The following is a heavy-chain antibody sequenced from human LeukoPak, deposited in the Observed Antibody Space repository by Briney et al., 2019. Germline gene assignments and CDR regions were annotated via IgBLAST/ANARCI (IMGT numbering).Heavy chain of an antibody. Sequence: TYYADSVKGRFTICRDNSKNTRYLQMNSLRAEDTAVYYCARDDPQRYYDSSGYYYDDAFDIWGQGTMVTVSS. J-gene: IGHJ3*02. CDR2: T. V-gene: IGHV3-66*01. D-gene: IGHD3-22*01. CDR3: ARDDPQRYYDSSGYYYDDAFDI.